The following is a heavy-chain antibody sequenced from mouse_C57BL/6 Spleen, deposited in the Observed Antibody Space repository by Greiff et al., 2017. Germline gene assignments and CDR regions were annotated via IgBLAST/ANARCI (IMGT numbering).Heavy chain of an antibody. Sequence: QVQLQQPGAELVRPGSSVKLSCKASGYTFTSYWMHWVKQRPGQGLEWIGEIDPSDSYTNYNQKFKGKSTLTVDKSSSTAYMQLSSLTSEDSAVYYCALITTVVARAMDYWGQGTSVTVSS. CDR2: IDPSDSYT. J-gene: IGHJ4*01. CDR1: GYTFTSYW. D-gene: IGHD1-1*01. CDR3: ALITTVVARAMDY. V-gene: IGHV1-69*01.